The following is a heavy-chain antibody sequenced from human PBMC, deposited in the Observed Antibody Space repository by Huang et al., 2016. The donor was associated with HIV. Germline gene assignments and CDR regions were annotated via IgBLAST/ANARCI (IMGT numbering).Heavy chain of an antibody. V-gene: IGHV3-23*01. CDR3: AKADSGAAAGSLVDY. CDR1: GFTFSSYA. Sequence: EVQLLESGGGLVQPGGSLRLSCAASGFTFSSYAMSGVRQAQGKGWDGVSSITGRGSSSYYADSVKGRFTISRDNSKNTLYLQMNSLRAEDTAIYYCAKADSGAAAGSLVDYWGQGTLVTVSS. D-gene: IGHD6-13*01. CDR2: ITGRGSSS. J-gene: IGHJ4*02.